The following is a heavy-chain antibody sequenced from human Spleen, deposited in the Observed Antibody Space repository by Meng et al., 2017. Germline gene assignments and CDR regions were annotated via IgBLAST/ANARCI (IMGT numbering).Heavy chain of an antibody. CDR3: ARGQYLESYGSGNNWFDP. V-gene: IGHV3-23*01. CDR2: TSWNSGST. CDR1: GFTFDDYA. D-gene: IGHD3-10*01. J-gene: IGHJ5*02. Sequence: GGSLRLSCAASGFTFDDYAMHWVRQAPGKGLEWVSGTSWNSGSTYYADSVKGRFTISRDNSKNTLYLQMNSLRAEDTAVYYCARGQYLESYGSGNNWFDPWGQGTLVTVSS.